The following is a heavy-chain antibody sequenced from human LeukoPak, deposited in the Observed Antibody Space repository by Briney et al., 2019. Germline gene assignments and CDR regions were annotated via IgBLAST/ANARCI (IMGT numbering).Heavy chain of an antibody. D-gene: IGHD5-24*01. CDR2: IYHRGST. CDR3: ARHESKDGYRGFDY. J-gene: IGHJ4*02. Sequence: SETLPLTCTVCGGSLRYCFWRWIRQPPPKGRAGVEYIYHRGSTTSHPSLKSRVTISVDRSKKLFSLSLSSMTAADTAVYYCARHESKDGYRGFDYWGQGTLVTVSS. CDR1: GGSLRYCF. V-gene: IGHV4-59*08.